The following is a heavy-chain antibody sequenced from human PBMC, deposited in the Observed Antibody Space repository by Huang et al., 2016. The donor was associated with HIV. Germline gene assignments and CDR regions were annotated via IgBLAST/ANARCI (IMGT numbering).Heavy chain of an antibody. J-gene: IGHJ4*02. Sequence: QVQLVQSGAEVRKPGASVKVYCKVSGYILTELAMHWVRQSPGKGLEWMGGSYPEDGETMDAEKLQGRVTMTEDTSTDTAYLELSGLTSDDTAVYYCATHSGGDSYAPYYWGQGTLVTVSS. D-gene: IGHD2-21*02. V-gene: IGHV1-24*01. CDR1: GYILTELA. CDR2: SYPEDGET. CDR3: ATHSGGDSYAPYY.